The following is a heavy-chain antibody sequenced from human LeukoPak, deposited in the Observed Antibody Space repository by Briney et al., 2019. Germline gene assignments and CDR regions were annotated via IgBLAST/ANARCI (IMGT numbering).Heavy chain of an antibody. D-gene: IGHD3-22*01. J-gene: IGHJ4*02. CDR2: IYYSGST. CDR1: GGSISSYY. CDR3: VTSYYDTSGHYYFDY. Sequence: SETLSLTGTVSGGSISSYYWNWIRQPPGKGLEWIGYIYYSGSTNYNPSLKSRVTISLDTSKNQSSLKLSSVTAADTAVYYCVTSYYDTSGHYYFDYWGQGTLVTVSS. V-gene: IGHV4-59*01.